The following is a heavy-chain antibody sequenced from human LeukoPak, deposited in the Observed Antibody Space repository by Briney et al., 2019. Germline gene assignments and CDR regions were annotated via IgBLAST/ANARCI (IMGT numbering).Heavy chain of an antibody. CDR3: ARGTVTMVDY. CDR1: GLTVSTNY. CDR2: IYSGGST. J-gene: IGHJ4*02. D-gene: IGHD3-10*01. V-gene: IGHV3-66*01. Sequence: ACSLKISGAPAGLTVSTNYMSWVGQAPRRGLEWVSVIYSGGSTYYADSVKGRFTISRDNSKNTLFLQMNSLRAGDTAVYYCARGTVTMVDYWGQGTLVTVSS.